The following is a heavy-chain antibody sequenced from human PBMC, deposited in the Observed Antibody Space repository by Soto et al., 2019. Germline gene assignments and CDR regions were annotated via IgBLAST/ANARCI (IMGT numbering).Heavy chain of an antibody. D-gene: IGHD6-13*01. V-gene: IGHV1-3*01. CDR3: ARGLGNSIAAAMDY. Sequence: GASVKVSCKASGYTFTNYAMHWVRQAPGQRLEWMGWINGVNGNTKYSQKFQGRVAITRDTSASTAYMELSSLRSEDTTVYYCARGLGNSIAAAMDYWGQGTLVTVSS. CDR2: INGVNGNT. J-gene: IGHJ4*02. CDR1: GYTFTNYA.